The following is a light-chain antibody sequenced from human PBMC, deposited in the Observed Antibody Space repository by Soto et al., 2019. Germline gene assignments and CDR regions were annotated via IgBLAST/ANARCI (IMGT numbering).Light chain of an antibody. J-gene: IGKJ1*01. Sequence: DIQMTQSPSTLSASVGDRVTITCRASQSISSWLAWYQQKPGKAPKLLIYKASTLKSGVPSRFSGSGSGTEFTLTISSLQPDDFATYYCQQYYDYPWTFGPGTKVDIK. CDR3: QQYYDYPWT. V-gene: IGKV1-5*03. CDR1: QSISSW. CDR2: KAS.